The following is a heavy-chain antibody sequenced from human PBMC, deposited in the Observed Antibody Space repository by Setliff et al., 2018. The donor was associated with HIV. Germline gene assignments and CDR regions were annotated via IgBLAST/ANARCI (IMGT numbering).Heavy chain of an antibody. V-gene: IGHV1-69*02. J-gene: IGHJ3*02. Sequence: SVKVSCKASGGAFSSYTISWVRQAPGQGLEWMGRTIPILGIANYAQKFQGRVTITADKSTSTAYMELSSLRSEDTAVYYCARMIVLSASSPPNAFDIWGQGTMVTVSS. CDR2: TIPILGIA. D-gene: IGHD3-22*01. CDR1: GGAFSSYT. CDR3: ARMIVLSASSPPNAFDI.